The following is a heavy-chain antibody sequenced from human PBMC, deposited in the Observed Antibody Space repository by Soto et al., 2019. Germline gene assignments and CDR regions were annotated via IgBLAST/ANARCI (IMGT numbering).Heavy chain of an antibody. J-gene: IGHJ4*02. Sequence: GGSLRLSCAASGFTFSTYAMSWVRQAPGKGLEWVSGISGSGGSTYYTDSVKGRFTISRDNSKNTLFLQVNSLRAEDTAVYYCAKGAGSTTWYLYFDYWGQGSLVTVSS. D-gene: IGHD6-13*01. CDR2: ISGSGGST. V-gene: IGHV3-23*01. CDR1: GFTFSTYA. CDR3: AKGAGSTTWYLYFDY.